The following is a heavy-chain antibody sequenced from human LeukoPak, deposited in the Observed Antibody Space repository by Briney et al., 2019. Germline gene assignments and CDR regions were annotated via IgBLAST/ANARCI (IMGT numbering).Heavy chain of an antibody. CDR2: IGADNANT. CDR1: GYTFVSYG. D-gene: IGHD4-17*01. CDR3: ARSGRTVTTHFDY. Sequence: ASVKVSCKASGYTFVSYGISWVRQAPGQGLEWMGWIGADNANTNYAQKLQGRVTMTTDTSTNTAYMELRSLTSDDTAVYFCARSGRTVTTHFDYWGRGTLVTVSS. J-gene: IGHJ4*02. V-gene: IGHV1-18*01.